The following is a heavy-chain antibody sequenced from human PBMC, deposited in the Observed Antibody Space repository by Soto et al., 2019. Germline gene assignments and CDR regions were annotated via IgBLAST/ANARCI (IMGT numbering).Heavy chain of an antibody. J-gene: IGHJ6*02. V-gene: IGHV3-23*01. CDR3: AKEEQNYYYGMDG. D-gene: IGHD1-26*01. Sequence: GGSLRLSCAVSGFTFSSHAMSWVRQAPGKGLECVSSITGSGDSTYYADSVKGRFTISRDKSKSTLYLQMNSLRAEDTAVYYCAKEEQNYYYGMDGWGQGTTVTVSS. CDR2: ITGSGDST. CDR1: GFTFSSHA.